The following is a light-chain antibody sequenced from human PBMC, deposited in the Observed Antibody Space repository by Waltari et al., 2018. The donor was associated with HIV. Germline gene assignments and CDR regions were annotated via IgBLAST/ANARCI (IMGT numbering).Light chain of an antibody. V-gene: IGLV2-11*01. Sequence: QSALTQPRPVSGSPGQSVTISCTGTRSEIGYCDYVSWYPQYPGKSPQVLIYEVNQRPSGVPDRFTGSKSGITASLTISGLQGEDEADYYCCSYAGAYTYVFGTGTKVNVL. J-gene: IGLJ1*01. CDR3: CSYAGAYTYV. CDR1: RSEIGYCDY. CDR2: EVN.